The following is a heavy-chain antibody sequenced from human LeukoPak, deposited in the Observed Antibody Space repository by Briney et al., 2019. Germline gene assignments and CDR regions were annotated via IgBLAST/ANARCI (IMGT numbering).Heavy chain of an antibody. Sequence: GGSLRLSCAASGFTFSNYAMSWVRQAPGKGLEWVSAISDSGGSTYYADSVKGRFTISRDNSKNTLYLQMNSLRAEDTAVYYCAIGSGSYYGARFDYWGQGTLVTVSS. J-gene: IGHJ4*02. V-gene: IGHV3-23*01. CDR2: ISDSGGST. D-gene: IGHD1-26*01. CDR1: GFTFSNYA. CDR3: AIGSGSYYGARFDY.